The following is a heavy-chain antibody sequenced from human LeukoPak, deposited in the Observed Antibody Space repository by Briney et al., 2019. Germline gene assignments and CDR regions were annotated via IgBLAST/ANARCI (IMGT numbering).Heavy chain of an antibody. CDR1: GFTLRNSA. Sequence: GGSLRLSCAASGFTLRNSAMSWVRQTPGKGLEWVSAIRADADSTYYADSVKGRFTISRDNSKNTLYLQMNSLRAEDTALYYCAKVGGWLVFDNWGQGTLVTVSS. CDR3: AKVGGWLVFDN. J-gene: IGHJ4*02. D-gene: IGHD6-19*01. V-gene: IGHV3-23*01. CDR2: IRADADST.